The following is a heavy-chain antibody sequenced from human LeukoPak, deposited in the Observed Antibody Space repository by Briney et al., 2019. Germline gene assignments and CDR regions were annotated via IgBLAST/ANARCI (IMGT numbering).Heavy chain of an antibody. CDR3: ARGTSPIVVVVAATRDHWFDP. Sequence: SETLSLTXTVSGGSISSGSYYWSWIRQPAGKGLEWIGRIYTSGSTNYNPSLKSRVTISVDTSKNQFSLKLSSVTAADTAVYYCARGTSPIVVVVAATRDHWFDPWGQGTLVTVSS. CDR1: GGSISSGSYY. J-gene: IGHJ5*02. D-gene: IGHD2-15*01. CDR2: IYTSGST. V-gene: IGHV4-61*02.